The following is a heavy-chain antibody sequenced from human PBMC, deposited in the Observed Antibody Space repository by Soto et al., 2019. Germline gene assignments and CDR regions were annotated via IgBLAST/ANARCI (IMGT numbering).Heavy chain of an antibody. J-gene: IGHJ4*02. CDR2: ISPDSGGT. CDR1: GSTYTGYY. V-gene: IGHV1-2*02. CDR3: ARDSGYCTSTSCYYFDS. D-gene: IGHD2-2*01. Sequence: ASVLISFNSSGSTYTGYYMHWVLQAPGQVLEWMGWISPDSGGTNYAQKFQGRVTMTRDTSITTAYMELSSLRSDDTAVYFCARDSGYCTSTSCYYFDSWGQGSQVTVSS.